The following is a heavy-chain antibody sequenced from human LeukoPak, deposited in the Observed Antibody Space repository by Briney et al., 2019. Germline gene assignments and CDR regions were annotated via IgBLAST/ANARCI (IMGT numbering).Heavy chain of an antibody. CDR1: GDSISSYS. V-gene: IGHV4-4*07. D-gene: IGHD6-13*01. Sequence: PSETLSLTCTVSGDSISSYSWSWVRLPAGKGLEWIGRIYTSGSTNYNPSLKSRVTISVDKSKNQLSLKLASVTAADTAVYDCAREGQLVKYYFDYWGLGTLVTVSS. J-gene: IGHJ4*02. CDR3: AREGQLVKYYFDY. CDR2: IYTSGST.